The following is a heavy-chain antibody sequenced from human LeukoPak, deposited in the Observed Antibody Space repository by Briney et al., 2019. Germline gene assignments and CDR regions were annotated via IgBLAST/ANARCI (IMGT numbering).Heavy chain of an antibody. J-gene: IGHJ4*02. Sequence: HPGGSLRLSCAASGFTFSSYAMHWVRQAPGKGLEWVAVISYDGSNKYYADSVKGRFTISRDNAQNSLYLQMNSLRAEDTAVYYCTRGSYSDYEYWGQGTLVTVSS. V-gene: IGHV3-30-3*01. CDR2: ISYDGSNK. D-gene: IGHD4-11*01. CDR1: GFTFSSYA. CDR3: TRGSYSDYEY.